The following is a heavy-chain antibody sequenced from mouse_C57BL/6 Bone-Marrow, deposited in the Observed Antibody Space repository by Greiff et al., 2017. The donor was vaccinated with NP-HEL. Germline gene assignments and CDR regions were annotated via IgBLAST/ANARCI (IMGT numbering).Heavy chain of an antibody. Sequence: VQLQQSGPELVKPGASVKMSCKASGYTFTDYNMHWVKQSHGKSLEWIGYINPNNGGTSYNQKFKGKATLTVNKSSSTAYMELRSLTSEDSAVYYCAIGYYYGSSYYAMDYWGQGTSVTVSS. J-gene: IGHJ4*01. V-gene: IGHV1-22*01. CDR3: AIGYYYGSSYYAMDY. D-gene: IGHD1-1*01. CDR2: INPNNGGT. CDR1: GYTFTDYN.